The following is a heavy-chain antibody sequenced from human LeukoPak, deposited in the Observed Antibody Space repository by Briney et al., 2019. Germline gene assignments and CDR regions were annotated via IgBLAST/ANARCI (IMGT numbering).Heavy chain of an antibody. CDR2: ISGSGGAT. CDR1: GFTFSSYS. V-gene: IGHV3-23*01. J-gene: IGHJ4*02. Sequence: GGSLRLSCAASGFTFSSYSMTWVRQAPGKGLELVSVISGSGGATYYADSVKGRFTISRDNSKNTLCLQMNSLRAEDTAVYYCARAAMVRGVDYFDSWGQGTLVTVSS. CDR3: ARAAMVRGVDYFDS. D-gene: IGHD3-10*01.